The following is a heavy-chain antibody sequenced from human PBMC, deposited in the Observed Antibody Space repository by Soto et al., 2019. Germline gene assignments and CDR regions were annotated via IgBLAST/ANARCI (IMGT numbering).Heavy chain of an antibody. Sequence: QVQLQESGPGLVKPSQTLSLTCTVSGDSISSGDYYWSWIRQPPGKGLEWIGYIYHSGSTYYNPSLTRRVTISVDTSKNQFSLKLSSVTAADTAVYYCAKEPVSSTILGVNNMDVWGQGTTIIVSS. J-gene: IGHJ6*02. CDR3: AKEPVSSTILGVNNMDV. V-gene: IGHV4-30-4*01. D-gene: IGHD3-3*01. CDR2: IYHSGST. CDR1: GDSISSGDYY.